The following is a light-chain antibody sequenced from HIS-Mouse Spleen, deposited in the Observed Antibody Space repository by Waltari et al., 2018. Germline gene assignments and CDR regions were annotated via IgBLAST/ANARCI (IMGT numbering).Light chain of an antibody. CDR3: QQYDNLPPGT. CDR1: QDISNY. Sequence: DIQMTQSPSSLSASVGDRVTNTCQARQDISNYLNWYQQKPGKAPKLLIYDASNLETGVPSRFSGSGSGTDFTFTISSLQPEDIATYYCQQYDNLPPGTFGQGTKLEIK. J-gene: IGKJ2*01. V-gene: IGKV1-33*01. CDR2: DAS.